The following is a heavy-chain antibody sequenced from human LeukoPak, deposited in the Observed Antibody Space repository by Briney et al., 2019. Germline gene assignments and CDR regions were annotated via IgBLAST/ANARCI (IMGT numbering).Heavy chain of an antibody. CDR2: IIPIFGTA. D-gene: IGHD4-23*01. V-gene: IGHV1-69*01. J-gene: IGHJ4*02. CDR3: ARSPYYGGNWAADY. Sequence: SVKVSCKASGGTFSSYAISWVRQAPGQGLEWMGGIIPIFGTANYAQKFQGRVTITADESTSTAYMELRTLRSDDTAVYYCARSPYYGGNWAADYWGQGTLVTVSS. CDR1: GGTFSSYA.